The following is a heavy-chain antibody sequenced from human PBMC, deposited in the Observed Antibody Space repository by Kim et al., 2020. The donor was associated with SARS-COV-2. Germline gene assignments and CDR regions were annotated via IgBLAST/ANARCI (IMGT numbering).Heavy chain of an antibody. J-gene: IGHJ4*02. CDR3: ARDRLVYGGYYHFDY. Sequence: DSVKGRFTIARDNAKNSLYLQMNSLGAEDTAVYYCARDRLVYGGYYHFDYWGQGTLVTVSS. V-gene: IGHV3-11*04. D-gene: IGHD3-22*01.